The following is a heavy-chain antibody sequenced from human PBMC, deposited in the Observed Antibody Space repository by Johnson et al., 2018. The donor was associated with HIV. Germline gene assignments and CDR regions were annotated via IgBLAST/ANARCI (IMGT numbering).Heavy chain of an antibody. CDR3: GRESTGAGTAFDI. CDR1: GFTFDEYG. V-gene: IGHV3-20*04. CDR2: IHWNGGST. Sequence: MQLVESGGGVARPGGSLRLSCEASGFTFDEYGMSWVRQAPGKGLEWVSGIHWNGGSTGYADSVRGRFTISRDNAKKSLYLQMNSLRPEDSALYYCGRESTGAGTAFDIWGQGTMVTVSS. J-gene: IGHJ3*02. D-gene: IGHD2-8*02.